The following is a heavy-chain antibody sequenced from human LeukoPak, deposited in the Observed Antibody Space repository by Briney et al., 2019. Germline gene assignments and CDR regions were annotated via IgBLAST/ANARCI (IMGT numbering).Heavy chain of an antibody. CDR1: GGSISSFY. D-gene: IGHD5-18*01. Sequence: SETLSLTCTVSGGSISSFYWTWIRQPPGKGLEWIGYIYYSGSTNYNPSLKSRVTISVDTSKNQFSLKLRPVTAADTAVYYCARVVGYGGYFDYWGQGTLVTVSS. V-gene: IGHV4-59*01. J-gene: IGHJ4*02. CDR3: ARVVGYGGYFDY. CDR2: IYYSGST.